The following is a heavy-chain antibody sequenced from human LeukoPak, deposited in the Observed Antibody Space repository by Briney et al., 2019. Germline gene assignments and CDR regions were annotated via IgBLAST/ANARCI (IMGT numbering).Heavy chain of an antibody. D-gene: IGHD1-1*01. J-gene: IGHJ4*02. CDR1: GFTISIFG. Sequence: GGSLRLSCAASGFTISIFGIHWVSQARGKGLEWVAAISPDGNKEYYTESVKGRFTVSRDNSNNMIYLQMNSLRGEDSAVYYCAKVNNCDDYWGQGTLVTVSS. CDR2: ISPDGNKE. V-gene: IGHV3-30*18. CDR3: AKVNNCDDY.